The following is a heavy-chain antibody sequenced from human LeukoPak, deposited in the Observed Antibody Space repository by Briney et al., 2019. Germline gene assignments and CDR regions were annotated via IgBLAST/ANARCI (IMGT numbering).Heavy chain of an antibody. D-gene: IGHD3-22*01. V-gene: IGHV3-20*04. CDR1: GFTFDDYG. J-gene: IGHJ4*02. CDR2: INWNGGST. Sequence: GGSLRLSCAASGFTFDDYGMSWVRQAPGKGLEWVSGINWNGGSTGYADSVKGRFTISRDNAKNSLYLQMNSLRAEDTALYYCAKDLDDSSGYPYYFDYWGQGTLVTVSS. CDR3: AKDLDDSSGYPYYFDY.